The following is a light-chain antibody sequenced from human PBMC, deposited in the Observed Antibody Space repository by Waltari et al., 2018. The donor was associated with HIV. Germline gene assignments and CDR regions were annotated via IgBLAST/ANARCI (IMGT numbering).Light chain of an antibody. V-gene: IGKV3-20*01. Sequence: VVLTQSPGILSLSPGERATLSCSASQSLSRSYLAWYQQKPGQAPRLLIYGASSRATGIPDRFSGSGSGTDFTLTISRLEPEDFAVYICQQYGSSPLTFGGGTKVE. CDR3: QQYGSSPLT. CDR2: GAS. CDR1: QSLSRSY. J-gene: IGKJ4*01.